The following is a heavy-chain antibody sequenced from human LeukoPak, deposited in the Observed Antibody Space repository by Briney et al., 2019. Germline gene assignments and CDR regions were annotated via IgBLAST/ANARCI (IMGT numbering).Heavy chain of an antibody. CDR3: TRDREMATISNWFDP. CDR2: IYHSGST. J-gene: IGHJ5*02. V-gene: IGHV4-38-2*02. D-gene: IGHD5-24*01. CDR1: GYSISSGYY. Sequence: SETLSLTCTVSGYSISSGYYWGWIRQPPGKGLEWIGSIYHSGSTYYNPSLKSRVTISVDTSKNQFSLKLSSVTAADTAVYYCTRDREMATISNWFDPWGQGTLVTVSS.